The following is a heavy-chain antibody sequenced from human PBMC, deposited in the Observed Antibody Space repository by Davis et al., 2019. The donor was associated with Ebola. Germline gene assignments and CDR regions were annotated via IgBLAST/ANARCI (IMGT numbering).Heavy chain of an antibody. J-gene: IGHJ3*02. CDR1: GFTVSSNY. CDR3: AITTAQVLGAFDI. CDR2: IYSGGST. D-gene: IGHD4-11*01. V-gene: IGHV3-53*01. Sequence: GGSLRLSCAASGFTVSSNYMSWVRQAPGKGLEWVSVIYSGGSTYYADSVKGRFTISRDNSKNTLYLQMNSLRAEDTAVYYCAITTAQVLGAFDIWGQGTMVTVSS.